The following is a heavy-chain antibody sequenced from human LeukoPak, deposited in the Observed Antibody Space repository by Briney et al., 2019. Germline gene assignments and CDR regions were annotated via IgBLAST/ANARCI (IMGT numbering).Heavy chain of an antibody. D-gene: IGHD3-10*01. J-gene: IGHJ5*02. CDR2: INHSGST. CDR1: GGSFSGYY. V-gene: IGHV4-34*01. Sequence: SETLSLTCAVYGGSFSGYYWSWIRQPPGKGLEWIGEINHSGSTNYNPSLKSRVTTSVDTSKNQFSLKLSSVTAADTAVYYCARRITMVQGVIYFDPWGQGTLVTVSS. CDR3: ARRITMVQGVIYFDP.